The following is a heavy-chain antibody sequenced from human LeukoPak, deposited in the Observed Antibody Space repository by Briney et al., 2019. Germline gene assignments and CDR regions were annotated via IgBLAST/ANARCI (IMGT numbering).Heavy chain of an antibody. CDR1: GFTFSSYA. CDR3: AFSNAKYYFDY. Sequence: GGSLRLSCAASGFTFSSYAMHWVRQAPGKGLEWVAVISYDGSNKYYADSVKGRFTISRDNSKNTLYLQMNSLRAEDTAVYCCAFSNAKYYFDYWGQGTLVTVSS. CDR2: ISYDGSNK. V-gene: IGHV3-30*01. D-gene: IGHD3-16*01. J-gene: IGHJ4*02.